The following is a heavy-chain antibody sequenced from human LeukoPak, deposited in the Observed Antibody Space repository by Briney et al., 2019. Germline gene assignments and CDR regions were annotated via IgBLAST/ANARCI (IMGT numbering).Heavy chain of an antibody. CDR1: GFTFSGSA. D-gene: IGHD3-22*01. J-gene: IGHJ4*02. CDR2: IRSKANSDAT. Sequence: GSLRLSCAASGFTFSGSAMHWVRQASGKGLEWVGRIRSKANSDATAYAASVKGRFTISRDDSKNTAYLQMNSLKTEDTAVYYCTPLHDSKVDSAPFDYWGQGTLATVSS. CDR3: TPLHDSKVDSAPFDY. V-gene: IGHV3-73*01.